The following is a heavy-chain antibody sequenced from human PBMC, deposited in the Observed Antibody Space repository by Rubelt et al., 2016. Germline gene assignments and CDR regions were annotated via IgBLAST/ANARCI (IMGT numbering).Heavy chain of an antibody. CDR3: ARRQAVLLWLGELGNWFDH. CDR1: GGSISSSSYY. V-gene: IGHV4-39*01. J-gene: IGHJ5*02. CDR2: IYYSGST. D-gene: IGHD3-10*01. Sequence: QLQLQESGPGLVKPSETLSLTCTVSGGSISSSSYYWGWIRQPPGKGLEWIGSIYYSGSTYYNPSLMSRVAISVDTAKNHFARKLSSVTGADTAVYYCARRQAVLLWLGELGNWFDHWGQGTVVTVSS.